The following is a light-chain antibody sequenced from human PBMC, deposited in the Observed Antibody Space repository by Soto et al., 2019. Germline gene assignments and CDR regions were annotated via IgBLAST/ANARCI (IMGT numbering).Light chain of an antibody. V-gene: IGLV2-14*03. J-gene: IGLJ1*01. CDR2: DVS. CDR1: SSDVGGYNY. CDR3: SSYSSRGTPYV. Sequence: QSALTQPASVSGSPGQSITISCTGSSSDVGGYNYVSWYQHHPGKAPKLMICDVSIRPSGVYSRFSGSKSGNTASLTISGLQAEDEADYYCSSYSSRGTPYVFGTGTKLTV.